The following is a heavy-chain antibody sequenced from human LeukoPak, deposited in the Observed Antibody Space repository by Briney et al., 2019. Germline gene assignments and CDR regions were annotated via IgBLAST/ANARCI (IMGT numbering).Heavy chain of an antibody. J-gene: IGHJ5*02. Sequence: PGGSLRLSCAASGFTFSSYAMSWVRQAPGKGLEWVSGISGSGAYTYYADSVKGRFTISRDSSKNTLYLQMNSLRADDTAVYYCAKGLPYSVYDYWFGPWGQGTLVTVSS. V-gene: IGHV3-23*01. D-gene: IGHD5/OR15-5a*01. CDR3: AKGLPYSVYDYWFGP. CDR1: GFTFSSYA. CDR2: ISGSGAYT.